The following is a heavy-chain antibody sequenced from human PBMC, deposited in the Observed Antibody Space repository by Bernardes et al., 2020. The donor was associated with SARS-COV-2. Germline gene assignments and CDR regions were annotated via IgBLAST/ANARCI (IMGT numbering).Heavy chain of an antibody. CDR2: INAGDDYT. Sequence: ASVKVSCRASGYSFTEFTLHWVRQAPGQRLEWVGPINAGDDYTKYLQKFQGRVTFTRDTSANTAYMELSSLRFEDTAMYYCARLRGLGLLDYRGQGTMVTVSS. CDR3: ARLRGLGLLDY. V-gene: IGHV1-3*01. J-gene: IGHJ4*02. D-gene: IGHD3-10*01. CDR1: GYSFTEFT.